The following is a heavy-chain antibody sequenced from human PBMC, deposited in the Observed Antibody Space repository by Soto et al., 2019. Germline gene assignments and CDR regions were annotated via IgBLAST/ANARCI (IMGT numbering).Heavy chain of an antibody. J-gene: IGHJ4*02. Sequence: SETLSLTCTVSGGSISSGDYYWSWIRQPPGKGLEWIGYIYYSGSTYYNPSLKSRVTISVDTSKNQFSLKLSSVTAADTAVYYCAREITIFGVARPYFDYWGQGTLVTVSS. D-gene: IGHD3-3*01. CDR2: IYYSGST. V-gene: IGHV4-30-4*01. CDR3: AREITIFGVARPYFDY. CDR1: GGSISSGDYY.